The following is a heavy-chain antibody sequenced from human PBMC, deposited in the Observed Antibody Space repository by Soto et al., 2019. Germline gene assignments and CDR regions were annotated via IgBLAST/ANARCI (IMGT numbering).Heavy chain of an antibody. D-gene: IGHD6-19*01. CDR1: GLTLSNYA. CDR2: ISYDGSNR. V-gene: IGHV3-30-3*01. CDR3: ARVTQAVAADY. J-gene: IGHJ4*02. Sequence: QVQLVESGGGVVQPGRSLRLSCAASGLTLSNYAMHWVRQAPGKGLEWVAVISYDGSNRYYADSVKGRFTISRNNSKNTMYLKMNSLRAEDTAVYYCARVTQAVAADYWGQGTLVTVS.